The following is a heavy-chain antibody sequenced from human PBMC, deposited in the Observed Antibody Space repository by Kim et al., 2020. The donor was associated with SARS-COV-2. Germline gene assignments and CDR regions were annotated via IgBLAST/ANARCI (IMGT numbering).Heavy chain of an antibody. CDR1: GFTFSSYA. J-gene: IGHJ1*01. Sequence: GGSLRLSCAASGFTFSSYAMSWVRQAPGKGLEWVSAISGSGGSTYYADSVKGRFTISRDNSKNTLYLQMNSLRAEDTAVYYCAKPVPSSEKITMIGLQHWGQGTLVTVSS. D-gene: IGHD3-22*01. CDR3: AKPVPSSEKITMIGLQH. V-gene: IGHV3-23*01. CDR2: ISGSGGST.